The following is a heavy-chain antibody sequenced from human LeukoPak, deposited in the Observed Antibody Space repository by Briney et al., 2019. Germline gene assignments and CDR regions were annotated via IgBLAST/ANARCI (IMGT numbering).Heavy chain of an antibody. J-gene: IGHJ4*02. Sequence: PSETLSLTCAVYGGSFSGYYWSWIRQPPGKGLEWIGEINHSGSTNYNPSLKSRVTISVDTSKNQFSLKLSSVTAADTAVYYCARQGSYFDYWGQGTLSPSPQ. V-gene: IGHV4-34*01. CDR1: GGSFSGYY. CDR2: INHSGST. D-gene: IGHD3-10*01. CDR3: ARQGSYFDY.